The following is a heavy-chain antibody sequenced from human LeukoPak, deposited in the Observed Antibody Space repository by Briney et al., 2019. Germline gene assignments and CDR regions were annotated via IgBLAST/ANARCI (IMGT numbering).Heavy chain of an antibody. D-gene: IGHD2-15*01. CDR2: ISYDGSNK. CDR1: GFTFSSYA. CDR3: VLGYCSGGSCLDSY. Sequence: GGSLRLSCAASGFTFSSYAMHWVRQAPGKGLEGVAVISYDGSNKYYADSVKGRFTISRDNSKNTLYLQMNSLRAEDTAVYYCVLGYCSGGSCLDSYWGQGTLVTVSS. J-gene: IGHJ4*02. V-gene: IGHV3-30-3*01.